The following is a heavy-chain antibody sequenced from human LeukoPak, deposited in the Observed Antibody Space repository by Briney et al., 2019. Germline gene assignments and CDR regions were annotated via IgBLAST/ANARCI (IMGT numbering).Heavy chain of an antibody. CDR3: ARREMSLYYFGY. J-gene: IGHJ4*02. CDR1: GYSFTSYW. CDR2: IYPGDSDT. Sequence: GESLKISCKGSGYSFTSYWIAWVRQMPGKGLEWMGIIYPGDSDTRYSPSFQGQVTISADKSIGTAYLQWSSLKASDSAIYYCARREMSLYYFGYWGQGTLVTVSS. V-gene: IGHV5-51*01.